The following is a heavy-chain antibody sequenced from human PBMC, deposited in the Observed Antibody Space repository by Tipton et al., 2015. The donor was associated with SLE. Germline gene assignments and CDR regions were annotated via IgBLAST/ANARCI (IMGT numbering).Heavy chain of an antibody. CDR3: ARDSLGFDY. Sequence: TLSLTCTVSDDSISNYYWSWIRQPPGKGLEWIGYIYHGGSTNYNPSLKSRVTISEDTSKNQFSLKLSSVTAADTAVYYCARDSLGFDYWGQGALVTVSS. CDR1: DDSISNYY. V-gene: IGHV4-59*01. J-gene: IGHJ4*02. CDR2: IYHGGST. D-gene: IGHD7-27*01.